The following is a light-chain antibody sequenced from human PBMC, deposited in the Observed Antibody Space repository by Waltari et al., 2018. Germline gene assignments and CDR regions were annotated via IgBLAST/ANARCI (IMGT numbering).Light chain of an antibody. CDR1: QSSSTY. V-gene: IGKV1-39*01. CDR2: AAS. Sequence: QMTQSPSSLSASVGDRVTIACRARQSSSTYLNWYRHKPGKAPELLIFAASSLQSGVPSRFSGSGSGTDFTLTISSLQAEDFATYYCQQSYTPPPTFGQGTRLDIK. J-gene: IGKJ5*01. CDR3: QQSYTPPPT.